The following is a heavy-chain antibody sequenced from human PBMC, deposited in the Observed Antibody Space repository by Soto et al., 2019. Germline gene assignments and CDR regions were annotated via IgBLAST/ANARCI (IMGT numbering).Heavy chain of an antibody. CDR3: AKKAGIISRYGLDV. Sequence: VQLSESGGGLVQPGGSLTLSCAASGFTFSSFAMNWVRQAPGKGLEWVAVISGNATSTYYADSVKGLFTISRDNSKNTMYLQMNSLRAEDTAVYYCAKKAGIISRYGLDVWGQGTTGTVSS. CDR2: ISGNATST. V-gene: IGHV3-23*01. J-gene: IGHJ6*02. CDR1: GFTFSSFA.